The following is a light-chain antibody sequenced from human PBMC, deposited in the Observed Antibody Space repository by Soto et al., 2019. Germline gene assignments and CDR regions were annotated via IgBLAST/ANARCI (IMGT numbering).Light chain of an antibody. J-gene: IGLJ1*01. CDR3: SSYTSTSTPCV. CDR1: STDVGGYNY. CDR2: EVS. V-gene: IGLV2-14*01. Sequence: QSALTQPRSVSGSPGQSVTISCTGTSTDVGGYNYVSWYQLHPGKAPKLIIYEVSHRPSGASNHFSGYKSGNTASLTISGLQAEDEADYYCSSYTSTSTPCVFGTGTKVT.